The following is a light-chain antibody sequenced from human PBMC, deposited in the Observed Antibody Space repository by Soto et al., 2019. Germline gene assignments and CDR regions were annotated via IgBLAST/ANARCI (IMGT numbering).Light chain of an antibody. CDR3: QQYIYWPLT. J-gene: IGKJ4*01. V-gene: IGKV3D-15*01. CDR1: QNVGRD. Sequence: EIVMTQSPASLSVSPGERATLSCRAAQNVGRDLAWYQQKPGQAPRLLIYGASTRATGIPARFTGSGSGTEFTLTISSLQSEDSAVYHCQQYIYWPLTFGGGTKVEIK. CDR2: GAS.